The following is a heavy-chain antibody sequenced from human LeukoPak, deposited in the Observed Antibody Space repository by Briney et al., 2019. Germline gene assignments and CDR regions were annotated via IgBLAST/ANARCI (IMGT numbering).Heavy chain of an antibody. CDR3: AKASPSYWSGGSCYLGRAFDI. Sequence: GGSLRLSCAASGFTFSSYAMSWVRQAPGKGLEWVSAISGSGGSTYYADSVKGRFTISRDNSKNTLYLQMNSLRAEDTAVYYCAKASPSYWSGGSCYLGRAFDIWGQGTMVTVSS. CDR2: ISGSGGST. D-gene: IGHD2-15*01. CDR1: GFTFSSYA. V-gene: IGHV3-23*01. J-gene: IGHJ3*02.